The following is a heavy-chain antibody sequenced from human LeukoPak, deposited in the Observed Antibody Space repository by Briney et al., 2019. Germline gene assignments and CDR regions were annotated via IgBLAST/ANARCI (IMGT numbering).Heavy chain of an antibody. CDR3: ARERPDFDFWSGYRYYYYYYMDV. D-gene: IGHD3-3*01. J-gene: IGHJ6*03. Sequence: SVKVSCKASGGTFSSYAISWVRQAPGQGLEWMGGIIPIFGTANYAQKFQGRVTITTDESTSTAYMELSSLRSEDTAVYYCARERPDFDFWSGYRYYYYYYMDVWGKGTTVTASS. CDR2: IIPIFGTA. V-gene: IGHV1-69*05. CDR1: GGTFSSYA.